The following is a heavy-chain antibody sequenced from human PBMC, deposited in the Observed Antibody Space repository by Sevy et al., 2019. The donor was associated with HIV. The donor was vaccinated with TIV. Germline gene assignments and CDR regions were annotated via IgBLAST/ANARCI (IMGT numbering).Heavy chain of an antibody. CDR1: GFSVSSHA. CDR3: TRDAGYSVGWYPSNY. V-gene: IGHV3-30*04. J-gene: IGHJ4*02. Sequence: GGSLRLSCAASGFSVSSHAMHWVRQAPGKGLEWVALLSYAGGAQYYVDSVKGRFSVSRDNSKNILYLQMNSLRPADTALYYCTRDAGYSVGWYPSNYWGQGTLVTVSS. CDR2: LSYAGGAQ. D-gene: IGHD6-19*01.